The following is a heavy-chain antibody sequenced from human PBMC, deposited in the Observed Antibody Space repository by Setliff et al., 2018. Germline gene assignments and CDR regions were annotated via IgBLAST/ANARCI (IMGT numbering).Heavy chain of an antibody. V-gene: IGHV3-48*03. D-gene: IGHD7-27*01. CDR2: ISSSGSTI. J-gene: IGHJ3*02. Sequence: SCAASGFTFSSYEMNWVRQAPGKGLEWVSYISSSGSTIYYADSVKGRFTISRDNAKKSLYLQMNSLRAEDTAVYYCARDRRPFNWGGNDAFDIWGQGTMVTVSS. CDR3: ARDRRPFNWGGNDAFDI. CDR1: GFTFSSYE.